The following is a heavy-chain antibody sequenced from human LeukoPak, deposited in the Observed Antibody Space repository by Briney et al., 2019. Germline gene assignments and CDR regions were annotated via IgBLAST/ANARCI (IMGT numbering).Heavy chain of an antibody. V-gene: IGHV1-2*02. Sequence: GASVKVSCKASGYTFTGCYMHWVRQAPGQGLEWMGWINPNSGGTNYAQKFQGRVTMTRDTSISTAYMELSRLRSDDTAVYYCARDGVGGDEGLDYWGQGTLVTVSS. CDR1: GYTFTGCY. CDR3: ARDGVGGDEGLDY. J-gene: IGHJ4*02. D-gene: IGHD2-8*01. CDR2: INPNSGGT.